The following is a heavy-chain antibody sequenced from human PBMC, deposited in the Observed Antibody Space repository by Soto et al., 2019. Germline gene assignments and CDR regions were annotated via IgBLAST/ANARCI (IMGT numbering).Heavy chain of an antibody. V-gene: IGHV3-23*01. CDR1: GFTFSNYA. D-gene: IGHD1-20*01. CDR3: ASNNMPLHHC. CDR2: ISSSGDSP. J-gene: IGHJ4*02. Sequence: EVQLLESGGGLVQPGGSLRLSCAASGFTFSNYAMSWVRQAPGKGLEWVSAISSSGDSPYYADSVKGRFTVSRDNSKNTTYLQMNSMRAEDTAIYYCASNNMPLHHCWGQGTPVTDSS.